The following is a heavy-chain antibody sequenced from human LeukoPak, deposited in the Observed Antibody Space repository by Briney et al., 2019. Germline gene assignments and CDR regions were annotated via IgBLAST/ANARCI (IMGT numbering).Heavy chain of an antibody. CDR1: GFTFDDYA. Sequence: GRSLRLSCAASGFTFDDYAMHWVRQAPGKGLEWVSGISWNSGSIGYADSVKGRFTISRDNAKNSLYLQMNSLRAEDMALYYCAKGQWSSTSCSPAWFDPWGQGTLVTVSS. CDR2: ISWNSGSI. CDR3: AKGQWSSTSCSPAWFDP. V-gene: IGHV3-9*03. J-gene: IGHJ5*02. D-gene: IGHD2-2*01.